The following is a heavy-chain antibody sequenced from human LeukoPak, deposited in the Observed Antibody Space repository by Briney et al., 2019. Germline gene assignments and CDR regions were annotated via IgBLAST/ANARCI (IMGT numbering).Heavy chain of an antibody. CDR1: GGSISSYY. J-gene: IGHJ4*02. D-gene: IGHD7-27*01. Sequence: PSETLSLTCTVSGGSISSYYWSWIRQPAGKGLEWIGRIYTSATNYNPSLKSRVTMSLDTSKNQVSLRLSSVTATDTAVYYGARDGPSWGLLWGQGTLVTVSS. V-gene: IGHV4-4*07. CDR2: IYTSAT. CDR3: ARDGPSWGLL.